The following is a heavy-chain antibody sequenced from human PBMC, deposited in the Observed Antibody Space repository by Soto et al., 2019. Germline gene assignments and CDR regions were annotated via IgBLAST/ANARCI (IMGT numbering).Heavy chain of an antibody. D-gene: IGHD2-2*01. CDR1: GYSFTSYW. CDR2: IYPGDSDT. J-gene: IGHJ4*02. Sequence: GESLKISCKGSGYSFTSYWIGWVRQMPGKGLEWMGIIYPGDSDTRYSPSIQGQVTISADKSISTAYLQWSSLKASDTAMYYCARHYCSSTNCYDSGMYWGQGTLVTVSS. V-gene: IGHV5-51*01. CDR3: ARHYCSSTNCYDSGMY.